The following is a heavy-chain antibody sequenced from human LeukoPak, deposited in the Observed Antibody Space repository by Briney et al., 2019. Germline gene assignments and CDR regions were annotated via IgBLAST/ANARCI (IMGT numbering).Heavy chain of an antibody. CDR2: IIPIFGTA. J-gene: IGHJ3*01. CDR1: GGTFTSYA. D-gene: IGHD1-26*01. Sequence: SVKVSCKASGGTFTSYAISWVRQAPGPGLEWKGGIIPIFGTANYEQKFQGRVTITADKSTSTAYMELSSLRSEDTAVYYCAREKVGAERDLGGQGTMVTVSS. CDR3: AREKVGAERDL. V-gene: IGHV1-69*06.